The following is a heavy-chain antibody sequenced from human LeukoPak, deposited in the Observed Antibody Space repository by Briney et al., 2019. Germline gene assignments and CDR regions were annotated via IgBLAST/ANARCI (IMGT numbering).Heavy chain of an antibody. CDR2: IHQSGST. D-gene: IGHD6-19*01. Sequence: SETLSLTCSVSGGSLSTYYWTWTRQPPGKGLEWIGYIHQSGSTEFNPSLKSRVTMSLDTSRNQFSLKMTTVTAAVTAVYYCSREQYTFDGSGWFGMDVWGQGTTVTVSS. J-gene: IGHJ6*02. V-gene: IGHV4-59*12. CDR3: SREQYTFDGSGWFGMDV. CDR1: GGSLSTYY.